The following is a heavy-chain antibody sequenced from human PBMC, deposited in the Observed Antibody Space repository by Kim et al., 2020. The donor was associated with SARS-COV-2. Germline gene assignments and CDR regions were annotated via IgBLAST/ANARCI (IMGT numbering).Heavy chain of an antibody. CDR2: VTNSVSGGRT. Sequence: LSLTCAASGFTFSSYAMTWVRQAPGKGLEWVSSVTNSVSGGRTYYADSVKGRFTISRDNSKNTVYLEMNNLRVEDTAFYYCVKGYSGSYEYWGQGTLVTVSS. CDR1: GFTFSSYA. CDR3: VKGYSGSYEY. J-gene: IGHJ4*02. V-gene: IGHV3-23*01. D-gene: IGHD1-26*01.